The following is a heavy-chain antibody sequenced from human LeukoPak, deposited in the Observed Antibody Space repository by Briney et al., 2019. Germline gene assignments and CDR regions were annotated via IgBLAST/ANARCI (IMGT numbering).Heavy chain of an antibody. CDR1: GYSFTNYW. CDR3: ASTMVRGVEHGMDV. J-gene: IGHJ6*02. V-gene: IGHV5-51*01. Sequence: GESLKISCTASGYSFTNYWIGWVRQMPGKGLEWMGIIDPSDFETRYTPSFQGQVTISADKSISTAYLQWSSLKASDTAMYYCASTMVRGVEHGMDVWGQGTTVTVSS. D-gene: IGHD3-10*01. CDR2: IDPSDFET.